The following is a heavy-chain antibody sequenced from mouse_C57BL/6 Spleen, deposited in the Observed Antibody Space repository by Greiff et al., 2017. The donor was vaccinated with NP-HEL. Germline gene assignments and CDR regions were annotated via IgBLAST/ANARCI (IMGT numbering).Heavy chain of an antibody. V-gene: IGHV1-50*01. CDR1: GYTFTSYW. CDR3: ARALSYYSKWYFEV. CDR2: IDPSDSYT. D-gene: IGHD2-5*01. Sequence: QVQLQQSGAELVKPGASVKLSCKASGYTFTSYWMQWVKQRPGQGLEWIGEIDPSDSYTNYNQKFKGKATLTVDTSSSTAYMQLSSLTSEDSAVYYCARALSYYSKWYFEVWGTGTTVTVAS. J-gene: IGHJ1*03.